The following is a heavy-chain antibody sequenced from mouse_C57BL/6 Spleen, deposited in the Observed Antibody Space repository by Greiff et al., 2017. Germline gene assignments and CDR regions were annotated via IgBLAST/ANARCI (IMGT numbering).Heavy chain of an antibody. D-gene: IGHD2-4*01. Sequence: QVQLQQSGPELVKPGASVKISCKASGYAFSSSWMNWVKQRPGKGLEWIGRIYPGDGDTNYNGKFKGKATLTADKSSSTAYMQLSSRTSEDSAVYFCARGGLRAYYAMDYWGQGTSVTVSS. CDR1: GYAFSSSW. CDR2: IYPGDGDT. V-gene: IGHV1-82*01. J-gene: IGHJ4*01. CDR3: ARGGLRAYYAMDY.